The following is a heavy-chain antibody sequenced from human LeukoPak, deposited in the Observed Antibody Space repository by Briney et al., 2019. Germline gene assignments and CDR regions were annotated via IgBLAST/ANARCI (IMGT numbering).Heavy chain of an antibody. CDR1: GSRFPNYW. D-gene: IGHD5-24*01. J-gene: IGHJ4*02. Sequence: GASLELSLQGSGSRFPNYWIAWVRPMPGKGLEGMGIIYPGDSDTRYSPSFQGQVTISADKSISTAYLQWSSLKASDTAMYYCAIREMTTPYFDYWGQGTLVTVSS. CDR3: AIREMTTPYFDY. V-gene: IGHV5-51*01. CDR2: IYPGDSDT.